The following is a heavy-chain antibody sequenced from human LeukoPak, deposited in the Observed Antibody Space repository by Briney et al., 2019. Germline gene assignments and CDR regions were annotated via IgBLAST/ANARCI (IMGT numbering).Heavy chain of an antibody. D-gene: IGHD3/OR15-3a*01. CDR3: TTRAPDGLVPR. CDR1: GFTFSNAW. V-gene: IGHV3-15*01. J-gene: IGHJ4*02. CDR2: IKSKTDGGTT. Sequence: GGSLRLSCAASGFTFSNAWMSWVRQAPGKGLEWVGRIKSKTDGGTTDYAAPVKGRFTISRDDSKNMLYLQMNRLKTEDTAVYYCTTRAPDGLVPRWGQGTLVTVSS.